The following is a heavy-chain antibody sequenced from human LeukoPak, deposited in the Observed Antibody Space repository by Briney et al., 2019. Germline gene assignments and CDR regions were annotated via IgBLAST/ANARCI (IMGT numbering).Heavy chain of an antibody. V-gene: IGHV3-20*04. CDR1: GFTFDDYG. CDR2: INWNGGST. D-gene: IGHD6-19*01. J-gene: IGHJ4*02. CDR3: ARDGAGSGLYYFDY. Sequence: GGSLRLSCAASGFTFDDYGMSWVRHAPGKGLEWVSGINWNGGSTGYADSVKGRFTISRDNAKNSLYLQMNSLRAEDTALYYCARDGAGSGLYYFDYWGQGTLVTVSS.